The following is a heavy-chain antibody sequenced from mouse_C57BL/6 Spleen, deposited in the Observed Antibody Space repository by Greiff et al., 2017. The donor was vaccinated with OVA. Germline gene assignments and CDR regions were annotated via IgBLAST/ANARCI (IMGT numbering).Heavy chain of an antibody. Sequence: QVQLQQPGAELVKPGASVKLSCKASGYTFTSYWMQWVKQRPGQGLEWIGEIDPSDSYTNYNQKFKGKATLTVDTSSRTAYVQLSSLTSEDSAVYYCATGARVTYYYAMDYWGQGTSVTVSS. J-gene: IGHJ4*01. D-gene: IGHD2-2*01. CDR1: GYTFTSYW. V-gene: IGHV1-50*01. CDR3: ATGARVTYYYAMDY. CDR2: IDPSDSYT.